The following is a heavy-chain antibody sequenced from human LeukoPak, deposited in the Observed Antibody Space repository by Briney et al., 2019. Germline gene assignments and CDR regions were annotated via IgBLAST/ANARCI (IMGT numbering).Heavy chain of an antibody. J-gene: IGHJ6*03. V-gene: IGHV4-59*01. CDR3: ARSSGWYLDYYYMDV. CDR1: GGSISSYY. Sequence: WETLSLTCTVSGGSISSYYWSWIRQPPGKGLERIGYIYYSGSTNYNPSLKSRVTISVDTSKNQFSLKLSSVTAADTAVYYCARSSGWYLDYYYMDVWGKGTTVTVSS. CDR2: IYYSGST. D-gene: IGHD6-19*01.